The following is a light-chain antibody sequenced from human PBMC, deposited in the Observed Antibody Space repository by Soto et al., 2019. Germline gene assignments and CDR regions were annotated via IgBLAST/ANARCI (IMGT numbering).Light chain of an antibody. CDR2: GNS. Sequence: QSVLTQLPSVSRAPGQRVTISCTGSSSNIGAGYDVHWYQQLPGTAPKLLIYGNSNRPSGVPDRFSGSKSGTSASLAITGLQAEDEADYYCQSYDSSLSGVVFGGGTKVTVL. CDR1: SSNIGAGYD. CDR3: QSYDSSLSGVV. V-gene: IGLV1-40*01. J-gene: IGLJ2*01.